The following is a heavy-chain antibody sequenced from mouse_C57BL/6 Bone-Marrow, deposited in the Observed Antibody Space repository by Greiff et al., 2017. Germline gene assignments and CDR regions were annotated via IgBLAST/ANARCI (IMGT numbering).Heavy chain of an antibody. CDR3: ARRMRGLDYFDY. D-gene: IGHD3-1*01. J-gene: IGHJ2*01. Sequence: QVQLQQSGAELVRPGTSVKVSCKASGYAFTNYVIEWVKQTPGQGLEWIGVINPGSGGTNYNEKFKGKATLTADKSSSTAYMQLSSLTSEDSAVFICARRMRGLDYFDYRGQGAT. CDR1: GYAFTNYV. V-gene: IGHV1-54*01. CDR2: INPGSGGT.